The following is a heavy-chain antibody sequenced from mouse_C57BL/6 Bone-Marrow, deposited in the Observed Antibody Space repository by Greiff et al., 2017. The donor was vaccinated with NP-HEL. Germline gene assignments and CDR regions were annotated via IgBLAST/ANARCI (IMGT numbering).Heavy chain of an antibody. Sequence: QVQLQQSGTELVKPGASVKLSCKASGYTFTSYWMHWLKQRPGQGLEWIGNINPNNGGTNDNEKFKTKATLTADKSSSTAYMQLSSLTSEDSAVYYYARDSGYAFDYWGQGTTLTVSS. CDR3: ARDSGYAFDY. D-gene: IGHD3-2*02. V-gene: IGHV1-53*01. J-gene: IGHJ2*01. CDR1: GYTFTSYW. CDR2: INPNNGGT.